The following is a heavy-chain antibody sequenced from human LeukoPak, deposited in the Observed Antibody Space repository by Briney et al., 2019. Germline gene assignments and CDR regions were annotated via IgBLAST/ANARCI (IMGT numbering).Heavy chain of an antibody. CDR1: GFTFSSYS. D-gene: IGHD3-10*01. V-gene: IGHV3-21*01. CDR2: ISSSSSYI. Sequence: GGSLRLSCAASGFTFSSYSMNWVRQAPGKGLEWVSSISSSSSYIYYADSVKGRFTISRDNAKNSLYLQMNSLRAEDTAVYYCASHRVRGFGVTFDPWGQGTLVTVSS. CDR3: ASHRVRGFGVTFDP. J-gene: IGHJ5*02.